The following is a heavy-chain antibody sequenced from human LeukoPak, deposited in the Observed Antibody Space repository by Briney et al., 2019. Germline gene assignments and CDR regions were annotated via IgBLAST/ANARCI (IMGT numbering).Heavy chain of an antibody. J-gene: IGHJ3*02. CDR3: ARDTAMVTTVGFAAFDI. CDR2: ISYDGSNK. D-gene: IGHD5-18*01. CDR1: GFTFSSYG. Sequence: GGSLRLSCAASGFTFSSYGMYWVRQAPGKGLEWVAVISYDGSNKYYADSVKGRFTISRDNAKNSLYLQMNSLRAEDTAVYYCARDTAMVTTVGFAAFDIWGQGTMVTVSS. V-gene: IGHV3-30*12.